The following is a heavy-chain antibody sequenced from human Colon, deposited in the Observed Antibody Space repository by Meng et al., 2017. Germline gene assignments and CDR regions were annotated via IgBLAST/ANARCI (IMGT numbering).Heavy chain of an antibody. CDR1: GGSFSGYY. CDR3: ASGRKYCSSTSCYGQFDY. CDR2: INHSGST. V-gene: IGHV4-34*01. D-gene: IGHD2-2*01. J-gene: IGHJ4*02. Sequence: QVQLRRWGAGLLKPSETLSLTCAVYGGSFSGYYWSWIRQPPGKGLEWIGEINHSGSTNYNPSLKSRVTISVDTSKNQFSLKLSSVTAADTAVYYCASGRKYCSSTSCYGQFDYWGQGTLVTVSS.